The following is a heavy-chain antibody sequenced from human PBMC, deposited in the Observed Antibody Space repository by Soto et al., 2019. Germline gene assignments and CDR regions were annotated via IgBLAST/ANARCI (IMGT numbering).Heavy chain of an antibody. CDR2: ISYDGSNK. V-gene: IGHV3-30-3*01. Sequence: HPGGSLRLSCAASGFTFSSYAMHWVRQAPGKGLEWVAVISYDGSNKYYADSVKGRFTISRDNSKNTLYLQMNSLRAEDTAVYYCARSTGSMDVWGQGTTVTVSS. J-gene: IGHJ6*02. CDR1: GFTFSSYA. CDR3: ARSTGSMDV.